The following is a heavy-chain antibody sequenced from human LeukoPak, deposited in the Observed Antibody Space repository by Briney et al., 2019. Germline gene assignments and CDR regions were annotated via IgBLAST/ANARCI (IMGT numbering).Heavy chain of an antibody. CDR1: GFTFSSYW. CDR3: ARDRDCSSTSCYTDFDY. D-gene: IGHD2-2*02. V-gene: IGHV3-23*01. CDR2: ISGSGGST. J-gene: IGHJ4*02. Sequence: PGGSLRLSCAASGFTFSSYWMSWVRQAPGKGLEWVSAISGSGGSTYYADSVKGRFTISRDNSKNTLYLQMNSLRAEDTAVYYCARDRDCSSTSCYTDFDYWGQGTLVTVSS.